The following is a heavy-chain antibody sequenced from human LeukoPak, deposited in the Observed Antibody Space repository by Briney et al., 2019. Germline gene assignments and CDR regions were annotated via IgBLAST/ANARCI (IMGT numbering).Heavy chain of an antibody. V-gene: IGHV3-23*01. CDR1: AFTFSIYA. Sequence: GGSLRLSCAPSAFTFSIYAMSWVRQGPGKGLESVPFISGSGDATYYADCVKGRLSISRDNSKNTVSLQMNSLRVEDTAVYYCVKDWSTVVSPGHYWSQGTLVSVSS. J-gene: IGHJ4*02. D-gene: IGHD4-23*01. CDR3: VKDWSTVVSPGHY. CDR2: ISGSGDAT.